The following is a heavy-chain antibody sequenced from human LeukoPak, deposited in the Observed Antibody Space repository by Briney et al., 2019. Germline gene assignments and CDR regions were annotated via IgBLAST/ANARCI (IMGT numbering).Heavy chain of an antibody. Sequence: GGSLTLSCVASGFTFSSYAVSWVRETPARGLEWVSSLRGNGDAFYADSVKGRFTLSRDESRNTVYLQLNKLRVEDTAIYYCAKASWVSTADAVLWGQGTVVTVSS. CDR2: LRGNGDA. V-gene: IGHV3-23*01. CDR3: AKASWVSTADAVL. D-gene: IGHD3-16*01. CDR1: GFTFSSYA. J-gene: IGHJ4*02.